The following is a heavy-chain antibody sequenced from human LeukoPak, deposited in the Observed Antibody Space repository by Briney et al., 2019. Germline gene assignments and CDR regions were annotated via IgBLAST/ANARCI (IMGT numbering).Heavy chain of an antibody. CDR1: GGSISSGGYY. CDR3: ARGARPIAARREAFDY. D-gene: IGHD6-6*01. Sequence: PSETLSLTCTVSGGSISSGGYYWSWIRQPPGKGLEWIGYIYHSGSTYYNPSLKSRVTISVDRSKNQFSLKLSSVTAADTAVYYCARGARPIAARREAFDYWGQGTLVTVSS. J-gene: IGHJ4*02. V-gene: IGHV4-30-2*01. CDR2: IYHSGST.